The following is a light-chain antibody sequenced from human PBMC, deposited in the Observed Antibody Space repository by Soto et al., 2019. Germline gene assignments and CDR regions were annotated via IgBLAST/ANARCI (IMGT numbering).Light chain of an antibody. J-gene: IGKJ5*01. CDR3: QQGYSSAIT. CDR2: AAS. CDR1: QTISGW. Sequence: DIQMTQSPSTLCASVGDTVTITCRASQTISGWLAWYQQRPGKAPKFLIYAASSLQSGVPSRFSGSGSGTDFTLTVNSLQPEDFATYYCQQGYSSAITFGQGTRLEIK. V-gene: IGKV1-39*01.